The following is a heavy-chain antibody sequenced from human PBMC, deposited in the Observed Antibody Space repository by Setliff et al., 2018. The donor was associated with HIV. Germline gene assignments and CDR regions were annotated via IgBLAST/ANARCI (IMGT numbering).Heavy chain of an antibody. Sequence: GGSLRLSCAASGFTFSSYAMSWVRQAPGKGLEWVSAISGSGGSTYYADSVKGRFTISRDNSKNTLYLQMNSLRVEDTAIYYCVKDILGWSFDYWGQGTLVTVSS. CDR3: VKDILGWSFDY. V-gene: IGHV3-23*01. CDR1: GFTFSSYA. J-gene: IGHJ4*02. CDR2: ISGSGGST. D-gene: IGHD2-15*01.